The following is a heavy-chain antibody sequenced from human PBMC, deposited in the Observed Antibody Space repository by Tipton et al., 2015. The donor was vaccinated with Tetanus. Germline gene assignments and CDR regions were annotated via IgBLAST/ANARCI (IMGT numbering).Heavy chain of an antibody. V-gene: IGHV4-59*01. CDR2: THHRGNT. CDR3: ARIHDFLSGHFDF. Sequence: GASISSYYWNWIRQVPGKGLEWIGYTHHRGNTKYNPSLKSRVTVSADPSQNQFYLNLNSVTAADTAVYYCARIHDFLSGHFDFWGQGTLVTVSS. D-gene: IGHD3-3*01. J-gene: IGHJ4*02. CDR1: GASISSYY.